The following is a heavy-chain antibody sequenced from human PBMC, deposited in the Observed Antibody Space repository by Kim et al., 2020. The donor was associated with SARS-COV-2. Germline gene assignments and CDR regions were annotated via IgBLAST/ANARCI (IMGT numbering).Heavy chain of an antibody. D-gene: IGHD3-10*01. CDR1: GYTFTSYA. Sequence: ASVKVSCKASGYTFTSYAMNWVRQAPGQGLEWMGWINTNTGNPTYAQGFTGRFVFSLDTSVSTAYLQISSLKAEDTAVSYCARAPYYYGSGSYNRGYFDYWGQGTLVIVSS. J-gene: IGHJ4*02. V-gene: IGHV7-4-1*02. CDR2: INTNTGNP. CDR3: ARAPYYYGSGSYNRGYFDY.